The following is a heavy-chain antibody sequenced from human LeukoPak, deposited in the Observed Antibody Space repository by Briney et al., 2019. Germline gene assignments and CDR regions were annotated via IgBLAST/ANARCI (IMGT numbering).Heavy chain of an antibody. CDR3: ARIPVVTARFDY. J-gene: IGHJ4*02. CDR1: GGSFSGYY. D-gene: IGHD2-21*02. V-gene: IGHV4-34*01. CDR2: INHSGST. Sequence: PSETLSLTCAVYGGSFSGYYWSWIRQPPGKGLEWIGEINHSGSTNYNPSLKSRVTISVDTSKNQFSLKLSSVTAADTAVYYCARIPVVTARFDYWGQGTLVTVSS.